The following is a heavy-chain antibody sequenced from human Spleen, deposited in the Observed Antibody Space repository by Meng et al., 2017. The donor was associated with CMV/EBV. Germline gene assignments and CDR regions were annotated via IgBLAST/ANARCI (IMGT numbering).Heavy chain of an antibody. CDR3: ARDQYLRDIVVVVAAIEDGMDV. D-gene: IGHD2-15*01. CDR2: IKQDGSEK. J-gene: IGHJ6*02. V-gene: IGHV3-7*01. Sequence: GESLKISCAASGFTVSSNYMSWVRQAPGKGLEWVANIKQDGSEKYYVDSVKGRFTISRDNAKNSLYLQMNSLRAEDTAVYYCARDQYLRDIVVVVAAIEDGMDVWGQGTTVTVSS. CDR1: GFTVSSNY.